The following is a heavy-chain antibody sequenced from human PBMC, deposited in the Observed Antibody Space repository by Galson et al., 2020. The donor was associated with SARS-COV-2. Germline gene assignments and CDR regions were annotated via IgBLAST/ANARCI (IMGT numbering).Heavy chain of an antibody. V-gene: IGHV4-59*01. CDR1: GGSIRSYF. J-gene: IGHJ4*02. CDR3: ARERLMGGYFDY. Sequence: SETLSLTCTVSGGSIRSYFWSWIRQPPGKGLEWIGDIYDNGRTTYNPSLGSRVTIAVDTFRNQFSLKVSSVIAADTAVYYCARERLMGGYFDYWGQGTLVTVSS. CDR2: IYDNGRT. D-gene: IGHD2-15*01.